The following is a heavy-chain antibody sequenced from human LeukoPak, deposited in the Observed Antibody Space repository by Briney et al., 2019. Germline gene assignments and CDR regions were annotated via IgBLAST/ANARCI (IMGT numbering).Heavy chain of an antibody. CDR3: AKNEGGELHQYNLDV. V-gene: IGHV3-23*01. CDR2: LRGSGAGT. Sequence: PRGSLRLSCAASVFPFTAFAMSWVRHAPGKGLQWVSTLRGSGAGTYFAEALKGRFTISRDNSKNTLYLQMNSLRADDTSVYYCAKNEGGELHQYNLDVWGTGTAVTVSS. D-gene: IGHD1-7*01. CDR1: VFPFTAFA. J-gene: IGHJ6*03.